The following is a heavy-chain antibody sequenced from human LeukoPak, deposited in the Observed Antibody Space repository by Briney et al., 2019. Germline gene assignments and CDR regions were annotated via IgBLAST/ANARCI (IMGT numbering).Heavy chain of an antibody. D-gene: IGHD3-3*01. CDR1: GGSFSGYY. Sequence: SETLSLTCAVYGGSFSGYYWSWIRQPPGKGLEWIGEINHSGSTNYNPSLKSRVTISVDTSKNQFSLKLISVTAADTAVYYCARTYYDFWSGYCNAFDIWGQGTMVTVSS. V-gene: IGHV4-34*01. CDR3: ARTYYDFWSGYCNAFDI. CDR2: INHSGST. J-gene: IGHJ3*02.